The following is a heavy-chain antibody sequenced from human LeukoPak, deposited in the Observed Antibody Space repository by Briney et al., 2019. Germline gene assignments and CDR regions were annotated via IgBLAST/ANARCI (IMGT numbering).Heavy chain of an antibody. Sequence: GGSLRLSCAASGFTFSSYAMHWVRQAPGKGLEWVAVISYGGSNKYYADSVKGRFTISRDNSKNTLYLQMNSLRAEDTAVYYCAREDTAMVYWGQGTLVTVSS. CDR2: ISYGGSNK. CDR1: GFTFSSYA. V-gene: IGHV3-30-3*01. D-gene: IGHD5-18*01. CDR3: AREDTAMVY. J-gene: IGHJ4*02.